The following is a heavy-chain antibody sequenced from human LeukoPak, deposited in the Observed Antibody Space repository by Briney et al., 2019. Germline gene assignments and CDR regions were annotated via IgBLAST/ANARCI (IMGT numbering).Heavy chain of an antibody. CDR2: IIPILGTA. J-gene: IGHJ4*02. D-gene: IGHD3-22*01. CDR1: GGTFSSYA. V-gene: IGHV1-69*01. Sequence: GSSVKVSCKASGGTFSSYAISWVRQAPGQGLEWMGGIIPILGTANYAQKFQGRVTITADESTSTAYMELSSLRSEDTAVYYCARGLRYYYDSSGDRAADYWGQGTLVTVSS. CDR3: ARGLRYYYDSSGDRAADY.